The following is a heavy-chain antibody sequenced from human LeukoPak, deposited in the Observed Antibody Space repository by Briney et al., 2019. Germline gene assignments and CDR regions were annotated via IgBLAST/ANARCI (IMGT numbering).Heavy chain of an antibody. CDR1: GFTFSNYA. V-gene: IGHV3-33*03. J-gene: IGHJ4*02. Sequence: GGSLRLSCAASGFTFSNYAMHWVRQAPGTGLELVAVIWFDVTNKYYGDSVRGRFTISRDTSKNRLYLQMNSLRAEDTAVYYCAKARGSGWHDPWYLDYWGQGTLVTVSS. CDR3: AKARGSGWHDPWYLDY. CDR2: IWFDVTNK. D-gene: IGHD6-19*01.